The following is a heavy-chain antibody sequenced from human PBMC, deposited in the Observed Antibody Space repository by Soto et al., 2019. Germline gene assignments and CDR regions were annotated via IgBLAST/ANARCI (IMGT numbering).Heavy chain of an antibody. D-gene: IGHD3-10*02. CDR2: ITHDGSSA. CDR3: ADLFAGFDI. Sequence: EVQVVESGGDLVQPGGSLRLSCVGSGFTFSSHWMHWDRQAPGKGLVWVAHITHDGSSATYADSVKGRFTISRDNAKNTLYLQMNSLSFEDTAVYYCADLFAGFDIWGQGTMVTVSS. V-gene: IGHV3-74*01. J-gene: IGHJ3*02. CDR1: GFTFSSHW.